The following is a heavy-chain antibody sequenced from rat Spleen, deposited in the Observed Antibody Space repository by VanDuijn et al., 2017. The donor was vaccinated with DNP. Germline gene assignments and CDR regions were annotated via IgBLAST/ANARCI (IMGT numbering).Heavy chain of an antibody. CDR1: EFTFSNYA. J-gene: IGHJ1*01. V-gene: IGHV5-29*01. CDR3: AKAGGYSPWYFDL. Sequence: EVQLVESGGGLVQPGRSLKLSCAASEFTFSNYAMAWVRQAPKRGLEWVATIGSDGSRTYYRDSVKGRFTISRDNAISTLYLQVDSLRYEETATYYFAKAGGYSPWYFDLWGPGTMVTVAS. CDR2: IGSDGSRT. D-gene: IGHD1-11*01.